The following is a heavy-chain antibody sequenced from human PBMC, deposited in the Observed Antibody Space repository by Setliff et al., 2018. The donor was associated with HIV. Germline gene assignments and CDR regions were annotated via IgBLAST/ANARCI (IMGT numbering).Heavy chain of an antibody. D-gene: IGHD6-6*01. J-gene: IGHJ5*02. CDR2: INAGNGNT. CDR1: GYTFTSFT. CDR3: AXGFSVYSSSDPPLNWFDP. Sequence: ASVKVSCKASGYTFTSFTMHWVRQAPGQRLEWMGWINAGNGNTKYSQKFQGRVTITRDTSASTAYMELSSLRSEDTAVHYCAXGFSVYSSSDPPLNWFDPXXQGTQVXXXS. V-gene: IGHV1-3*01.